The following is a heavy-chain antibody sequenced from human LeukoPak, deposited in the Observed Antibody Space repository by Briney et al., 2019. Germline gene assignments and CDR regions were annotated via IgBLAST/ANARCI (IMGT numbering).Heavy chain of an antibody. J-gene: IGHJ4*02. D-gene: IGHD3-22*01. Sequence: PGGSLRLSCAASGFTFSSYSMNWVRQAPGKGLEWVSSISSSSYIYYADSVKGRFTISRDNAKNSLYLQMNSLRAEDTAVYYCARDGYDSSGYYVAHWGQGTLVTVSS. CDR1: GFTFSSYS. CDR2: ISSSSYI. V-gene: IGHV3-21*01. CDR3: ARDGYDSSGYYVAH.